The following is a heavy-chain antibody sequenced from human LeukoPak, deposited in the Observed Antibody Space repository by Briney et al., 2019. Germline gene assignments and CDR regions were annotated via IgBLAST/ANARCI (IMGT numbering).Heavy chain of an antibody. D-gene: IGHD5-18*01. CDR3: ATIKRGYPHGYFDF. V-gene: IGHV4-59*11. CDR2: MYDTVNT. CDR1: GGSISSHY. Sequence: SETLSLTCTVSGGSISSHYWNWVRQPPGKGLEWIGYMYDTVNTKDNPSLTSRLTLSADTSKNQFSLRLGSVTAADTAVYYCATIKRGYPHGYFDFWGQGILVTVSS. J-gene: IGHJ4*02.